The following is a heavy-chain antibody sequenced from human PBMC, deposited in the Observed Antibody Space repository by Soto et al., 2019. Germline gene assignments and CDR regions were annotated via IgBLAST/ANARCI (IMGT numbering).Heavy chain of an antibody. CDR2: IIPIFGTA. J-gene: IGHJ6*02. D-gene: IGHD6-6*01. CDR1: GGTFSSYA. V-gene: IGHV1-69*01. Sequence: QVQLVQSGAEVKKPGSSVKVSCKASGGTFSSYAISWVRQATGQGLEWMGGIIPIFGTANYAQKFQGRVTITADESTSTAYMELSSLRSEDTAVYYCASPGIAARPESPYGMDVWGQGTTVTVSS. CDR3: ASPGIAARPESPYGMDV.